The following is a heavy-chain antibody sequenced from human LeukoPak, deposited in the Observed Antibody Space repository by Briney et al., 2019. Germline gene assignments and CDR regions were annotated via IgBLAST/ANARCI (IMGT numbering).Heavy chain of an antibody. CDR2: FDPEDGEA. CDR3: ARETGGVVVTDRTDFDY. Sequence: ASVKVSCKVSGYTLTELSMHWVRQAPGKGLEWMGGFDPEDGEAIYAQKFQGRVTMTTDTSTSTAYMELRSLRSDDTAVYYCARETGGVVVTDRTDFDYWGQGTLVTVSS. D-gene: IGHD2-21*02. J-gene: IGHJ4*02. V-gene: IGHV1-24*01. CDR1: GYTLTELS.